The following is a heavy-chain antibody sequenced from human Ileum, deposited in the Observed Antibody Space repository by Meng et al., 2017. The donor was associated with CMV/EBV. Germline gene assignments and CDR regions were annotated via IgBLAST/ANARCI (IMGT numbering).Heavy chain of an antibody. D-gene: IGHD1-7*01. V-gene: IGHV1-69*05. CDR1: GGTFSSYA. J-gene: IGHJ6*02. Sequence: SVKVSCKASGGTFSSYAISWVRQAPGQGLEWMGGIIPIFGTANYAQKFQGRVTITTDESTSTAYMELSSLRPEDTAVYYCARGYNWNSHGMDVWGQGTTVTVSS. CDR3: ARGYNWNSHGMDV. CDR2: IIPIFGTA.